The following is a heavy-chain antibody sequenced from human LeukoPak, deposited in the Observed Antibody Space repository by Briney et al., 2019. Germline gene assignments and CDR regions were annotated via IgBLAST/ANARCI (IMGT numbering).Heavy chain of an antibody. J-gene: IGHJ4*02. Sequence: GGSLRLSCAASGFTFSSYSMNWVRQAPEKGLEWVSSISSSSSYIYYADSVKGRFTISRDNAKNSLYLQVNSLRAEDTALYYCAKDLGDGYNLPGRHEFDYWGQGTLVTVSS. V-gene: IGHV3-21*04. CDR2: ISSSSSYI. D-gene: IGHD5-24*01. CDR3: AKDLGDGYNLPGRHEFDY. CDR1: GFTFSSYS.